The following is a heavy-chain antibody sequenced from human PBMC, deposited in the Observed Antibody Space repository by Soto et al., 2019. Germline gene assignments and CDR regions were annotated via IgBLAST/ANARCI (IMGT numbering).Heavy chain of an antibody. Sequence: EVQLLESGGGLVQPGGSLRLSCAASGFTFSSYAMSWVRQAPGKGLEWVSAISGSGGSTYYADSVKGRFTISRDNSKNTLYLQMNSLRAGDTAVYYCAKDCSGGSCYSVSDYWGQGTLVTVSS. V-gene: IGHV3-23*01. CDR1: GFTFSSYA. CDR2: ISGSGGST. CDR3: AKDCSGGSCYSVSDY. J-gene: IGHJ4*02. D-gene: IGHD2-15*01.